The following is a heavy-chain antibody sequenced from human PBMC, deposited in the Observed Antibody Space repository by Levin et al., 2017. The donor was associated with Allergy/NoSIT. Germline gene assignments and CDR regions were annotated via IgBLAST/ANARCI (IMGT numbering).Heavy chain of an antibody. CDR1: GGSISSGDHY. Sequence: TLSLTCTVSGGSISSGDHYWRWIRQPPGKGLEWIGYIYYSGTTNYNPSLTSRVTMSIDTSRNQFSLRLTSVTAADTAVYYCARVVDYDVLANYYSPYYFDFWGQGTLVTVSS. V-gene: IGHV4-30-4*01. J-gene: IGHJ4*02. D-gene: IGHD3-9*01. CDR3: ARVVDYDVLANYYSPYYFDF. CDR2: IYYSGTT.